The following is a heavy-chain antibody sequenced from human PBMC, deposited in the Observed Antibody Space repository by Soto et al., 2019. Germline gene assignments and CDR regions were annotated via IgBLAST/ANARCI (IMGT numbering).Heavy chain of an antibody. J-gene: IGHJ5*01. Sequence: SETLSLTCTVSGDSITSNSYFWAWIRQPPGKGLEWIGSIYYSGTTYYNPSLKSRITINPDISNNQVSLHLNSVTPDDTAVYYCVRLIGNSWLDSWGQGTLVTVSS. CDR2: IYYSGTT. V-gene: IGHV4-39*01. CDR1: GDSITSNSYF. CDR3: VRLIGNSWLDS.